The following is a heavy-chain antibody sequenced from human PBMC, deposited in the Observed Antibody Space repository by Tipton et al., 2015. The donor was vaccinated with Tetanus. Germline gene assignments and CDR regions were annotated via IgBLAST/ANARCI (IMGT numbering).Heavy chain of an antibody. CDR2: INHSGNT. V-gene: IGHV4-34*01. CDR1: GASFSDYY. Sequence: TLSLTCAVYGASFSDYYWSWIRQAPGKGLEWIGEINHSGNTNHNPSLKSRVTMSMDTSKNQFSLKLNSVTVADTAVYFCARVLRYSTRGGWDDAFDIWGQGTMVTVSS. D-gene: IGHD2-8*02. J-gene: IGHJ3*02. CDR3: ARVLRYSTRGGWDDAFDI.